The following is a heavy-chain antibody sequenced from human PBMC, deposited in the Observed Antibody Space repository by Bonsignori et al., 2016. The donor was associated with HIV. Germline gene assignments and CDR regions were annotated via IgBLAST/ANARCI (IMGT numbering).Heavy chain of an antibody. D-gene: IGHD1-26*01. CDR2: ISLRTSP. V-gene: IGHV4-34*01. CDR1: GVSLNEYY. Sequence: GSLRLSCGISGVSLNEYYWTWVRQAPGGGLEWIGEISLRTSPSYTPSLMSRLTISLDTSSNQFSLGLTSVTAADTAVYYCARARHIKVGPDRRQPLEVWGLGTLVTVSS. CDR3: ARARHIKVGPDRRQPLEV. J-gene: IGHJ4*02.